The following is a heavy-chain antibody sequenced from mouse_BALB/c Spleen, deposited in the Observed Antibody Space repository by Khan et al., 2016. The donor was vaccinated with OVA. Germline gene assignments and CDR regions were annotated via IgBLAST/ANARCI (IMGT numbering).Heavy chain of an antibody. J-gene: IGHJ4*01. CDR1: GYTFTTAG. Sequence: QIQLVQSGPELKKPGETVRISCKASGYTFTTAGIQWVQKMPGKGLKWIGWINTHSGVPKYAEDFKGRFAFSLDISVSTTYLQIKNLKNEDTATYFCARGGAAYYRDDGGAMEYWGKGTSVTVSS. CDR2: INTHSGVP. D-gene: IGHD2-14*01. V-gene: IGHV9-4*02. CDR3: ARGGAAYYRDDGGAMEY.